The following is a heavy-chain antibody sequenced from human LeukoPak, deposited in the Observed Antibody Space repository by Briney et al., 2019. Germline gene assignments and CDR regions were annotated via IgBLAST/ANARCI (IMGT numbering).Heavy chain of an antibody. Sequence: GGSLRLSCAASGFTFSSYGMHWVRQAPGKGLEWVAVIWYDGSNKYYADSVKGRFTISRDNSKNTLYLQMNSLRAEDTAVYYCAKEGVRGDYQDYYYYYMDVWGKGTTVTVSS. J-gene: IGHJ6*03. CDR1: GFTFSSYG. V-gene: IGHV3-30*02. CDR2: IWYDGSNK. CDR3: AKEGVRGDYQDYYYYYMDV. D-gene: IGHD4-17*01.